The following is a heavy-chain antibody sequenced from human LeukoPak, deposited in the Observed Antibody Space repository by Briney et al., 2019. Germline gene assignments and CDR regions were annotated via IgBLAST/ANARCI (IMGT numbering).Heavy chain of an antibody. Sequence: PSETLSLTCTVSGGSISYYYWSWIRQPPGKGLEWIGYIYYSGSTNYNPSLKSRVTISADTSKNQFSLKLNSVTAADTAVYYCAKDLAWGLDYWGQGTPVTVSS. CDR2: IYYSGST. J-gene: IGHJ4*02. CDR3: AKDLAWGLDY. D-gene: IGHD7-27*01. CDR1: GGSISYYY. V-gene: IGHV4-59*01.